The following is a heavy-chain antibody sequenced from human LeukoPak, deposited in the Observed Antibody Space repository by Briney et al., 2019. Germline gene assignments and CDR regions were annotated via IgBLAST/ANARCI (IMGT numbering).Heavy chain of an antibody. J-gene: IGHJ4*02. D-gene: IGHD3-22*01. CDR2: ISGSGGST. V-gene: IGHV3-23*01. CDR1: GFTFSSYA. Sequence: PGGSLRLSCAASGFTFSSYAMSWVRQAPGKVLEWVSAISGSGGSTYYADSVKGRFTISRDNSKNTLYLQMNSLRAEDTAVYYCAKTWYYYDSSGYSESYYFDYWGQGTLVTVSS. CDR3: AKTWYYYDSSGYSESYYFDY.